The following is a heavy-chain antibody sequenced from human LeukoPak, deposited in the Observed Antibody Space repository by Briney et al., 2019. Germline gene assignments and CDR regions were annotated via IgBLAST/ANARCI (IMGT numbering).Heavy chain of an antibody. J-gene: IGHJ4*02. D-gene: IGHD1-14*01. CDR3: ARDSSEARLTG. CDR1: GFTFSSYN. CDR2: ISGSSTVI. Sequence: GGSLRLSCAASGFTFSSYNMNWVRQAPGKGLKWVSYISGSSTVIYYADSVKGRFTISRDNAKKSLYLQMNGLRAEDTAVYYCARDSSEARLTGWGQGTLVTVSS. V-gene: IGHV3-48*01.